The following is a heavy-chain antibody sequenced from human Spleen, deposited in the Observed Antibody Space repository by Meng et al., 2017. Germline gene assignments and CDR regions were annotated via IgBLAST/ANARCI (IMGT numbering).Heavy chain of an antibody. CDR2: IYTSGST. CDR3: ARGRITFGGVLPFFDY. Sequence: QVQLQESGPGLVKPSETLSLTCTVSGGSISSYYWSWIRQPAGKGLEWIGRIYTSGSTNYNPSLKSRVTMSVDTSKNQFSLKLSSVTAADTAVYYCARGRITFGGVLPFFDYWGQGTLVTVSS. V-gene: IGHV4-4*07. J-gene: IGHJ4*02. D-gene: IGHD3-16*01. CDR1: GGSISSYY.